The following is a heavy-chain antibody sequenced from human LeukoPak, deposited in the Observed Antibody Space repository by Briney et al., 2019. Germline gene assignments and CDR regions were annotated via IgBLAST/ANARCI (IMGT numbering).Heavy chain of an antibody. CDR2: IRSKAYGGTT. Sequence: GGSLTLSCTASGFTFGGYAMSRVRQAPGKGLEWVGFIRSKAYGGTTEYAASVKGRFTISRDDSKSIAYLQMNSLKTEDTAVYYCTRDHKGYGDYWIYYYYYAMDVRGQGTTVTVSS. CDR1: GFTFGGYA. D-gene: IGHD4-17*01. CDR3: TRDHKGYGDYWIYYYYYAMDV. V-gene: IGHV3-49*04. J-gene: IGHJ6*02.